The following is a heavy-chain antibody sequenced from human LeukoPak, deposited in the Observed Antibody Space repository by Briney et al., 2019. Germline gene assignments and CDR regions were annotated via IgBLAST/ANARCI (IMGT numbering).Heavy chain of an antibody. D-gene: IGHD3-3*01. CDR2: IRYDGSNK. Sequence: GGSLRLSCATSGFTFSSYGMHWVRQAPGKGLEWVAFIRYDGSNKDYVDSVKGRFTISRDNSKNTLYLQMNSLRAEDTAVYYCARGPRKWSGYNHGYFQHWGQGTLVTVSS. J-gene: IGHJ1*01. V-gene: IGHV3-30*02. CDR1: GFTFSSYG. CDR3: ARGPRKWSGYNHGYFQH.